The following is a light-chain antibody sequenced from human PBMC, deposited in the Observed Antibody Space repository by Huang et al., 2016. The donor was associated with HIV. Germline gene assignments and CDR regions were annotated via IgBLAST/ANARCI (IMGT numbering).Light chain of an antibody. CDR3: QQSYSSHT. J-gene: IGKJ5*01. Sequence: DIQMTQSPSSLSASVGDTVTITCRASRSINSHLNWYQKRPGGAPTLLIYGASNLQSGVPSRFRGSGSATDYTLRISSLQPEDFATYFCQQSYSSHTFGQGTRLEIK. CDR2: GAS. CDR1: RSINSH. V-gene: IGKV1-39*01.